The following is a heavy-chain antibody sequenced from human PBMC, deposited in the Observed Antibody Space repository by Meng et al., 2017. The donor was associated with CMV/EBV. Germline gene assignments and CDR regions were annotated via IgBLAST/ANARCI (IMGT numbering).Heavy chain of an antibody. CDR2: IYYSGST. V-gene: IGHV4-39*07. D-gene: IGHD2-2*01. CDR3: ARDLSNPLVVPAAYNWFDP. Sequence: QLQLPKSGQALVQPSQNLSLTCTVSGGSISSSSYYWGWIRQPPWKGLEWIGSIYYSGSTYYTPSLKSRVTISVDTSKNQFSLKLSSVTAADTAVYYCARDLSNPLVVPAAYNWFDPWCQGTLVTVSS. J-gene: IGHJ5*02. CDR1: GGSISSSSYY.